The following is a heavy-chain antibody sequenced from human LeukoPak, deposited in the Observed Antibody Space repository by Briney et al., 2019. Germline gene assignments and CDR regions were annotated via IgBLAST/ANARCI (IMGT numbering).Heavy chain of an antibody. CDR2: LYYSGST. V-gene: IGHV4-39*07. Sequence: SETLSLTCTVSGGSINSNSYYWGWIRQPPGKGLEWIGNLYYSGSTYYNPSLKSRVTISVDTSKNQFSLKLSSVTAADTAVYYCARLDFWSVAAPSFDPWGQGTLVTVSS. J-gene: IGHJ5*02. CDR3: ARLDFWSVAAPSFDP. CDR1: GGSINSNSYY. D-gene: IGHD3-3*01.